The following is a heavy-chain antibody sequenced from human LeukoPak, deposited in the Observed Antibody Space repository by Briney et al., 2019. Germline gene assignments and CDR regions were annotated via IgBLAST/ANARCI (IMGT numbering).Heavy chain of an antibody. D-gene: IGHD3-16*01. CDR3: ARDESLGEPVY. V-gene: IGHV1-69*04. CDR1: GGTFSSYA. CDR2: IIPIFGIA. J-gene: IGHJ4*02. Sequence: SVKVSCKASGGTFSSYAISWVRQAPGQGLEWMGRIIPIFGIANYAQKFQGRVTITADKSTSTVYMELSSLRSEDTAVYYCARDESLGEPVYWGQGTLVTVSS.